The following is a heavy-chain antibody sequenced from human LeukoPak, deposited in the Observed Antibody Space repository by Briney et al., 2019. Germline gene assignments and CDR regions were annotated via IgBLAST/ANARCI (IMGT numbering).Heavy chain of an antibody. D-gene: IGHD3-3*01. J-gene: IGHJ3*02. Sequence: SETLSLTCTVSGGSISSSSYYWGWIRQPPGKGLEWIGSIYYSGSTYYNPSLKSRVTISVDTSKNQFSLKLSSVTAADTAVYYCARPIWSWSDDAFDIWGQGTMVTVSS. CDR1: GGSISSSSYY. CDR3: ARPIWSWSDDAFDI. V-gene: IGHV4-39*07. CDR2: IYYSGST.